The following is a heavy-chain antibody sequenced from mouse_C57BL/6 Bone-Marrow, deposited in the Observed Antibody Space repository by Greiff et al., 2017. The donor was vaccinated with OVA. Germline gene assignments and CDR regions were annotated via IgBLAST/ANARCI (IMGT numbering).Heavy chain of an antibody. D-gene: IGHD1-1*01. Sequence: QVQLQQPGAELVKPGASVKLSCKASGYTFTSYWMHWVKQRPGRGLEWIGRIDPNSGGTKYNEKFKSKATLTVDKHSSTAYMQISSLTSEDSAVYYCARSDYGSSYGKLHYYFDYWGQGTTLTVSS. J-gene: IGHJ2*01. CDR1: GYTFTSYW. V-gene: IGHV1-72*01. CDR3: ARSDYGSSYGKLHYYFDY. CDR2: IDPNSGGT.